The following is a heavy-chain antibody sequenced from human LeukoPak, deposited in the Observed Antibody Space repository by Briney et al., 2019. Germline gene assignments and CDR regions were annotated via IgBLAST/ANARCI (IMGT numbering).Heavy chain of an antibody. D-gene: IGHD2-2*01. CDR2: IKQDGSEK. CDR3: ARDFMYNTNCPGC. Sequence: GGSLRLSCAASRFTFSNYWMSWVRQAPGKGLEWVANIKQDGSEKYYVDSVKGRFTISRDNAKKTLYLQMNSLRAEDTAVYYCARDFMYNTNCPGCWGQGTLVTVTS. J-gene: IGHJ4*02. CDR1: RFTFSNYW. V-gene: IGHV3-7*01.